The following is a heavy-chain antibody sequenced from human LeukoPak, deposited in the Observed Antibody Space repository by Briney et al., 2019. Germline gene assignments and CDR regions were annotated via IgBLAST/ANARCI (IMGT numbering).Heavy chain of an antibody. D-gene: IGHD6-19*01. CDR1: GFTFSTYG. CDR2: ISYDGSNK. V-gene: IGHV3-30*18. Sequence: GGSLRLSCVVSGFTFSTYGMHWVRQAPGKGLEWVAVISYDGSNKYYADSVKGRFTISRDNSKNTLYLQMNSLRAEDTAVYYCAKDKRIYSSGWYEANFDYWGQGTLVTVSS. CDR3: AKDKRIYSSGWYEANFDY. J-gene: IGHJ4*02.